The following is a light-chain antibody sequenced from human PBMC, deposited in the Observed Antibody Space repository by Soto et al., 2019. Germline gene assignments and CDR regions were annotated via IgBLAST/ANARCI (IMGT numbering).Light chain of an antibody. CDR3: QTWHNSSDHSL. J-gene: IGLJ6*01. V-gene: IGLV3-21*02. Sequence: SYELAQPPSVSVAPRQTARITCGGNNIGSESVHGYQQKPGQAPVVVVYDDSDRPSGIPERFSGSNSGNTATLTISRVEGGDEADYYCQTWHNSSDHSLFGRGTKVTVL. CDR2: DDS. CDR1: NIGSES.